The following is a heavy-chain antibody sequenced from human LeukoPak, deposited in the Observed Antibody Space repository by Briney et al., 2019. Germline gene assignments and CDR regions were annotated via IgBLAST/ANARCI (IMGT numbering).Heavy chain of an antibody. CDR2: IWYDGSNK. V-gene: IGHV3-33*06. CDR1: GFTFSSYG. CDR3: AKDLYSGIAVAGTLQH. Sequence: GGSLRLSCAASGFTFSSYGMHWVRQAPGKGLKWVAVIWYDGSNKYYADSVKGRFTISRDNSKNTLYLQMNSLRAEDTAVYYCAKDLYSGIAVAGTLQHWGQGTLVTVSS. D-gene: IGHD6-19*01. J-gene: IGHJ1*01.